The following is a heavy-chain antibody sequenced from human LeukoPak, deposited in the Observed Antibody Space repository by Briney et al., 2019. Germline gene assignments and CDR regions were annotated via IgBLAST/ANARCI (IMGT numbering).Heavy chain of an antibody. Sequence: PGGSLRLSCAASGFTFSSYSMNWVRQAPGKGLEWVSSISSSSSYIYYADSVKGRFTISRDNAKNSLYLQMNSLRAEDTAVYYCARVVSSPGGDAFDIWGQGTWSPSLQ. D-gene: IGHD2-2*01. CDR1: GFTFSSYS. CDR3: ARVVSSPGGDAFDI. J-gene: IGHJ3*02. V-gene: IGHV3-21*01. CDR2: ISSSSSYI.